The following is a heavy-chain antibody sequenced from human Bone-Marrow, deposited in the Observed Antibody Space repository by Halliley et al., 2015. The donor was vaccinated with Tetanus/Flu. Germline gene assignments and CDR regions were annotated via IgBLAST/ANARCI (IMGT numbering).Heavy chain of an antibody. Sequence: TLSLTCSVSDGSVTTTDSYWGWIRQPPGKGLEWIGSIFYSGITHYNPSLKSRVTVSVDTSRHQFSLNLRSVTAADTAVYYCARGGLQAFDSWGQGTLVTVSS. D-gene: IGHD3-16*01. J-gene: IGHJ4*02. CDR3: ARGGLQAFDS. V-gene: IGHV4-39*01. CDR1: DGSVTTTDSY. CDR2: IFYSGIT.